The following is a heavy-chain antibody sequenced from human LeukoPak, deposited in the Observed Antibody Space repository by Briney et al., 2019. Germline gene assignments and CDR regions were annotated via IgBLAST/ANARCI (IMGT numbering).Heavy chain of an antibody. CDR2: LTTYSEYI. CDR1: GFSFSTYD. J-gene: IGHJ3*02. D-gene: IGHD2-21*02. CDR3: ARGGVTAIRSDAFDI. V-gene: IGHV3-21*01. Sequence: PGGSLRLSCAASGFSFSTYDMIWVRQAPGKGLEWVASLTTYSEYIYYANSVKSRFTVSRDNAKNSLFLEMHSPRAEDTAVYYCARGGVTAIRSDAFDIWGQGTMVTVSS.